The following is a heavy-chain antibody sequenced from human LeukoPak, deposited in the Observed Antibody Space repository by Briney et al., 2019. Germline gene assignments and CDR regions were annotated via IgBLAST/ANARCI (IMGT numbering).Heavy chain of an antibody. D-gene: IGHD6-19*01. Sequence: PSQTLSLTCAISGDSVSSSSSTWNWIRQSPSRGLEWLGRTHYRSKWFNDYAVSVKSRMTINPDTSKNQFSLQLNSVTPEDTAVYYCARDTVAGNYFDYWGQGTLVTVSS. V-gene: IGHV6-1*01. CDR2: THYRSKWFN. J-gene: IGHJ4*02. CDR1: GDSVSSSSST. CDR3: ARDTVAGNYFDY.